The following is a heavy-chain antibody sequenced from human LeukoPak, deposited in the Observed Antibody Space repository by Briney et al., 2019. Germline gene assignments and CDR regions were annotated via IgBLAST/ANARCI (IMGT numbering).Heavy chain of an antibody. D-gene: IGHD3-16*02. CDR2: INHSGST. CDR1: GGSFSGYY. Sequence: PSETLSLTCAVYGGSFSGYYWSWIRQPPGKGLEWIGEINHSGSTDYNPSLKSRVTISVDTSKNQFSLKLSSVTAADTAVYYCAREAYDYVWGSYRPYYFDYWGQGTLVTVSS. V-gene: IGHV4-34*01. CDR3: AREAYDYVWGSYRPYYFDY. J-gene: IGHJ4*02.